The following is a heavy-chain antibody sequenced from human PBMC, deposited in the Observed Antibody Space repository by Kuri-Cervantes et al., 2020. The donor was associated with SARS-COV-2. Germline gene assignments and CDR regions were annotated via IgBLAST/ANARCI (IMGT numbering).Heavy chain of an antibody. J-gene: IGHJ3*02. CDR3: AREGGWDPLVLGFGVVFHEAFDI. CDR1: VGTFISYA. V-gene: IGHV1-18*01. CDR2: ISAYNGNT. Sequence: ASVKVSCKASVGTFISYAISWLRQAPGQGREWMGWISAYNGNTNYAQKLQGGVTMATDTSTSTDDMELRSLRSDDTAVYYCAREGGWDPLVLGFGVVFHEAFDIWGQGTMVTVSS. D-gene: IGHD3-3*01.